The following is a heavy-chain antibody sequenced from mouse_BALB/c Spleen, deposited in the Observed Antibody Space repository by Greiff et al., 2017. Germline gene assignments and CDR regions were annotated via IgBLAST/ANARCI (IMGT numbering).Heavy chain of an antibody. CDR3: ARDGNYGAMDY. CDR1: GFTFSSYG. J-gene: IGHJ4*01. CDR2: ISSGGSYT. V-gene: IGHV5-6*01. D-gene: IGHD2-1*01. Sequence: EVKLVESGGDLVKPGGSLKLSCAASGFTFSSYGMSWVRQTPDKRLEWVATISSGGSYTYYPDSVKGRFTISRDNAKNTLYLQMSSLKSEDTAMYYCARDGNYGAMDYRGQGTSVTVSS.